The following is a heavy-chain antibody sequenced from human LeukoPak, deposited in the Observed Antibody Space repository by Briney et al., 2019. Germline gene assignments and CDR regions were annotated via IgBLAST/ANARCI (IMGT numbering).Heavy chain of an antibody. CDR2: ISGSGGST. CDR3: AKGHCSSTSCYYNWFDP. Sequence: GGSLRLSCAASGFTFSSYAMSWVRQAPGKGLEWVSAISGSGGSTYYADSVKGRFTISRDNSKNTLYLQMNSLRAEDTAVYYCAKGHCSSTSCYYNWFDPWGQGTLVTVSS. J-gene: IGHJ5*02. CDR1: GFTFSSYA. D-gene: IGHD2-2*01. V-gene: IGHV3-23*01.